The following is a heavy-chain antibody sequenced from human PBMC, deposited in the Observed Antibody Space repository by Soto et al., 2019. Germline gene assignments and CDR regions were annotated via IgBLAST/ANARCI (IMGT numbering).Heavy chain of an antibody. Sequence: PGGSLRLSCEASGFPFSRYSLNWVRQAPGKGLEWVSSISSGGNDISYAESVEGRFFTSRDNVNNVLYLDINNLRPEDTAVYYCAKGGVLRFLEWLWNDAFDIWGQGTMVTVSS. CDR1: GFPFSRYS. D-gene: IGHD3-3*01. J-gene: IGHJ3*02. V-gene: IGHV3-21*06. CDR3: AKGGVLRFLEWLWNDAFDI. CDR2: ISSGGNDI.